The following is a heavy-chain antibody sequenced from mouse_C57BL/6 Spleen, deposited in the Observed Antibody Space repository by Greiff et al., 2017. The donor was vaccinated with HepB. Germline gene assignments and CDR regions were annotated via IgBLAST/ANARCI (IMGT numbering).Heavy chain of an antibody. CDR1: GYTFTDYE. J-gene: IGHJ3*01. Sequence: QVQLQQSGAELVRPGASVTLSCKASGYTFTDYEMHWVKQTPVHGLEWIGAIDPDTGGTAYNQKFKGKAILTADKSPSTAYMELRSLTSEDSAVYYGTRRIYYGSSPFAYWGQGTLVTVSA. V-gene: IGHV1-15*01. CDR3: TRRIYYGSSPFAY. CDR2: IDPDTGGT. D-gene: IGHD1-1*01.